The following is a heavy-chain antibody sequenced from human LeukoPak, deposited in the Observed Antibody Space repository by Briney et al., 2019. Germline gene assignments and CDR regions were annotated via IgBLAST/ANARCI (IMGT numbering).Heavy chain of an antibody. J-gene: IGHJ4*02. CDR2: IYSGGST. CDR1: GFTVSSNY. Sequence: GGSLRLSCAASGFTVSSNYMSWVRQAPGKGLEWVSVIYSGGSTYYADSVKGRFTISRDNSKNTLYLQMNSLRAEDTAVYYCARERRYYDILTGYQYFDYWGQGTLVTVSS. V-gene: IGHV3-53*01. CDR3: ARERRYYDILTGYQYFDY. D-gene: IGHD3-9*01.